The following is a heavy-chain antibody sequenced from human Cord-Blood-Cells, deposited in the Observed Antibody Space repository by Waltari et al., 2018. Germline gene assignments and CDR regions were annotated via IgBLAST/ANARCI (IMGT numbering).Heavy chain of an antibody. Sequence: QVQLVQSGAEVKKPGSSVKVSCKASGGTFSRYTISWVLQAPGQGLEWMGRFIPILGIANYAQKFQGRVTITADKSTSTAYMELSSLRSEDTAVYYCARDGGLGGDWYFDLWGRGTLVTVSS. CDR2: FIPILGIA. V-gene: IGHV1-69*08. CDR3: ARDGGLGGDWYFDL. D-gene: IGHD2-21*01. CDR1: GGTFSRYT. J-gene: IGHJ2*01.